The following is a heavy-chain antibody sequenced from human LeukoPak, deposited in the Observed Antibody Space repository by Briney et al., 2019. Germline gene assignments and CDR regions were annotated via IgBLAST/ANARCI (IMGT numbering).Heavy chain of an antibody. CDR2: IYYSGST. D-gene: IGHD5-18*01. CDR1: GGSISSSRDY. J-gene: IGHJ4*02. Sequence: SETLSLTCTVSGGSISSSRDYWAWLRQPPGKGLEWIANIYYSGSTYYSPSLKSRVTISVDTSKNQFSLKLSSVTAADTAVYYCARRRQLWYLIFDYWGQGTLVTVSS. CDR3: ARRRQLWYLIFDY. V-gene: IGHV4-39*01.